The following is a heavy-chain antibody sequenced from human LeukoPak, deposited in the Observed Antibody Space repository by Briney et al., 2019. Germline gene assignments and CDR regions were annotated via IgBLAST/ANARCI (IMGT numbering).Heavy chain of an antibody. Sequence: GGSLRLSCAASGFTFDDYAMHWVRQAPGKGLEWVSGISWNSGSIGYADSVKGRFTISRDNAKNSLYLQMNSLRAEDTALYYCAKAQLGNLFDYWGQGTLVTVSS. CDR1: GFTFDDYA. J-gene: IGHJ4*02. V-gene: IGHV3-9*01. CDR3: AKAQLGNLFDY. D-gene: IGHD6-13*01. CDR2: ISWNSGSI.